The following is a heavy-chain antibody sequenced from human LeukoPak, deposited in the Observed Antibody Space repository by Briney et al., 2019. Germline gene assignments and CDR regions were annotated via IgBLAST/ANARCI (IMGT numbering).Heavy chain of an antibody. D-gene: IGHD3-10*01. J-gene: IGHJ6*02. CDR2: IIPILGTA. CDR1: GGTFSSYA. Sequence: SVKVSCKASGGTFSSYAISWVRQAPGQGLEWMGRIIPILGTANYAQKFQGRVTITADKSTSTAYMELSSLRSEDTAVYYCARGGYYGSGSYYNAYYYGMDVWGQGTTVTVSS. CDR3: ARGGYYGSGSYYNAYYYGMDV. V-gene: IGHV1-69*04.